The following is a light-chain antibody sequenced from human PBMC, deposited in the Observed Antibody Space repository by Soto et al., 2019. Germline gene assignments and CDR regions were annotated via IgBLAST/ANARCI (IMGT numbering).Light chain of an antibody. CDR3: QQYGRSSIT. Sequence: EIVLTQSPGSLSLSPGERATLSCRASQGVSSSYLAWYQQKPGLAPRLLIYDASTRATGIPARFSGSGSEIDFSLTIRGLEPEDFAVYYCQQYGRSSITFGQGTRLEIK. CDR1: QGVSSSY. CDR2: DAS. V-gene: IGKV3-20*01. J-gene: IGKJ5*01.